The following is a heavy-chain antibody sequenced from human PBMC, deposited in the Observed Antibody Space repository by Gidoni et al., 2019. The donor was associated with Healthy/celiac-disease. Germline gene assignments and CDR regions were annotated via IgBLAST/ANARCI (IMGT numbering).Heavy chain of an antibody. J-gene: IGHJ2*01. CDR2: IYSGGST. Sequence: EVQLVETGGGLIQPGGSLRLSCAASGFTVSSNYMSWVRQAPGKGLEWVSVIYSGGSTYYADSVKGRFTISRDNSKNTLYLQMNSLRAEDTAVYYCARVDVVVTAISSYEYFDLWGRGTLVTVSS. CDR3: ARVDVVVTAISSYEYFDL. CDR1: GFTVSSNY. D-gene: IGHD2-21*02. V-gene: IGHV3-53*02.